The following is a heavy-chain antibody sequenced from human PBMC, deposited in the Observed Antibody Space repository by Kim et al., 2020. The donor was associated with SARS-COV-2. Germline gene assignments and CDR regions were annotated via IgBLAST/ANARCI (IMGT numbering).Heavy chain of an antibody. Sequence: ASVKVSCKASGYTFTKYGVHWVRQAPGQSLEWMGWVNAGNGDTHYSPKFQDRVTITRDTSATTAYMELSSLRSEDTAVYYCARPSFCADGICHYYDYWGQGTLVTVSS. J-gene: IGHJ4*02. V-gene: IGHV1-3*01. D-gene: IGHD2-8*01. CDR2: VNAGNGDT. CDR3: ARPSFCADGICHYYDY. CDR1: GYTFTKYG.